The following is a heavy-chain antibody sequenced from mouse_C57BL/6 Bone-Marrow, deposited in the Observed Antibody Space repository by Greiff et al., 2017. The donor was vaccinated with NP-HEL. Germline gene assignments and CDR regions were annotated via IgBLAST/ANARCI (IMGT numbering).Heavy chain of an antibody. V-gene: IGHV1-64*01. D-gene: IGHD2-4*01. Sequence: QVPLPQPGAELVKPGASVKLSCKASGYTFTSYWMHWVKQRPGQGLELIGMIHPNSGSTNYNEKFKSKATLTVDKSSSTAYMQLSSLTSEDSAVYYCAGSYDYYYFDYWGQGTTLTVSS. CDR3: AGSYDYYYFDY. CDR2: IHPNSGST. J-gene: IGHJ2*01. CDR1: GYTFTSYW.